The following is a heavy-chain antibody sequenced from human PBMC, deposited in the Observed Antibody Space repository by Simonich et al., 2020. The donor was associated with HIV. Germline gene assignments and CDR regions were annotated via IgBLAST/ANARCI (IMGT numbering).Heavy chain of an antibody. CDR3: ARRHPTTVTTPYFDY. CDR2: INHSGST. CDR1: GGSFSGYF. V-gene: IGHV4-34*01. Sequence: QVQLQQWGAGLLKPSETLSLTCAVYGGSFSGYFWSWIRQPPGKGLEWIGEINHSGSTNDNPSLKRRVTISGDTSKNQFSLKLSSVTAADTAVYYCARRHPTTVTTPYFDYWGQGTLVTISS. D-gene: IGHD4-17*01. J-gene: IGHJ4*02.